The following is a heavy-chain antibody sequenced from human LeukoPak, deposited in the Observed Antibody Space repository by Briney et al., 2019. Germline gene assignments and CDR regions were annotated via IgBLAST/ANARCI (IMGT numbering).Heavy chain of an antibody. CDR3: ARHREVGFAPYYFDY. CDR1: GGSFSGYY. CDR2: INHSGST. D-gene: IGHD3-10*01. Sequence: SETLSLTCAVYGGSFSGYYWSWIRQPPGKGLEWIGEINHSGSTNYNASLKSRVTISVDTSKNQFSLKLSSVTAADTAVYYCARHREVGFAPYYFDYWGQGTLVTVSS. J-gene: IGHJ4*02. V-gene: IGHV4-34*01.